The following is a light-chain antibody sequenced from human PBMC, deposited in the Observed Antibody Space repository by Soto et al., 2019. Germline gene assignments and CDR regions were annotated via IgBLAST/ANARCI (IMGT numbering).Light chain of an antibody. Sequence: QSALTQPASVSGSPGQSITISCTGTSIDVGGYNYVSWYQQHPGKAPKLMIYDVSNRPSGVSNRFSGSKSGNTASLTISGVQAEDEADYYCSSYTSSSTYVFGTGTKVTVL. CDR1: SIDVGGYNY. CDR2: DVS. V-gene: IGLV2-14*01. J-gene: IGLJ1*01. CDR3: SSYTSSSTYV.